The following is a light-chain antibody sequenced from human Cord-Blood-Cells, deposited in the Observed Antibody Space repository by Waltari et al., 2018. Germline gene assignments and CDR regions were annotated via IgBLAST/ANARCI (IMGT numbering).Light chain of an antibody. CDR2: DVS. CDR3: SSYTSSSTYV. J-gene: IGLJ1*01. V-gene: IGLV2-14*01. Sequence: QSALTQPASVSGSPGQSITISCTGTSSDVGGYNYVSWYQQHPGKAPKHMIYDVSNRPAGVSNRFSGSKSGNTASLTISGLQAEDEADYYGSSYTSSSTYVFGTGTKVTVL. CDR1: SSDVGGYNY.